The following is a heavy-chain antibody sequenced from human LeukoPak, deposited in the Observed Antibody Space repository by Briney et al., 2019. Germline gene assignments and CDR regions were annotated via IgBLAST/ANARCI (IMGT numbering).Heavy chain of an antibody. V-gene: IGHV4-4*02. CDR1: GDSINSLDL. CDR2: MYLSGTT. CDR3: AKDKPEESYYYYYYGMDV. Sequence: SGTLSLTCTVSGDSINSLDLWSWVRQPPGKGLEWIGEMYLSGTTHSNPSVKSRVTISIDKSKNQFFLNLSSVTAADTAVYYCAKDKPEESYYYYYYGMDVWGQGTTVTVSS. J-gene: IGHJ6*02. D-gene: IGHD3-10*01.